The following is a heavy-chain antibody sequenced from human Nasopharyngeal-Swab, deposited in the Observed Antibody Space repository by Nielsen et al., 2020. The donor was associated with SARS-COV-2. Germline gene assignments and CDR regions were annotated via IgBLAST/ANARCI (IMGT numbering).Heavy chain of an antibody. D-gene: IGHD2-15*01. V-gene: IGHV3-23*03. Sequence: GGSLRLSCAASGFTFINYAMSWVRQAPGPGLEWDSVIYSGGSSTNYADSVKGRFTLTRDNSKDTLYLQMNSLRAEDTAVYYYVQDGPGYCHCGSGYSGYWGQGTLVTVSS. J-gene: IGHJ4*02. CDR3: VQDGPGYCHCGSGYSGY. CDR2: IYSGGSST. CDR1: GFTFINYA.